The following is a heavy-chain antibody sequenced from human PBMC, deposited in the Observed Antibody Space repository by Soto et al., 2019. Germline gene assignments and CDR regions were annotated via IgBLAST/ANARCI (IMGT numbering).Heavy chain of an antibody. CDR1: GFTFDDYG. Sequence: EVQLVESGGGLVQPGRSLRLSCAVSGFTFDDYGMHWVRQPPGKGLEWVSGISWNSDNIDYADSVKGRFTISRDNAKNSLYLQMNSLRADDTALYFCARDHCSGGACYLGYWGQGNLVTVSS. J-gene: IGHJ4*02. CDR2: ISWNSDNI. V-gene: IGHV3-9*01. CDR3: ARDHCSGGACYLGY. D-gene: IGHD2-15*01.